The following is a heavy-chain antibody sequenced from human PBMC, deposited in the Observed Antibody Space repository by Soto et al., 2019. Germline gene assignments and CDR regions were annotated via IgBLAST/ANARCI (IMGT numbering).Heavy chain of an antibody. Sequence: GGSLRLSCAASGSTFSSYAMSWVRQAPGKGLEWVSAISGSGGSTYYADSVKGRFTISRDNSKNTLYLQMNSLRAEDTAVYYCAKDSGRNYYDSSGYAHWGQGTLVTVSS. V-gene: IGHV3-23*01. CDR2: ISGSGGST. J-gene: IGHJ4*02. CDR1: GSTFSSYA. CDR3: AKDSGRNYYDSSGYAH. D-gene: IGHD3-22*01.